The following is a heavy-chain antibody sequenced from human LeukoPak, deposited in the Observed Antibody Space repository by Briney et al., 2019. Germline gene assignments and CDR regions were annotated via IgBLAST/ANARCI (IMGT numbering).Heavy chain of an antibody. CDR1: GFTFTSYW. J-gene: IGHJ3*02. V-gene: IGHV3-7*01. CDR3: ARDRVEMATMWDAFDI. D-gene: IGHD5-24*01. CDR2: IKQDGSEK. Sequence: GGSLRLSCAASGFTFTSYWMSWVRQAPGKGLEWVANIKQDGSEKYYVDSVKGRFTISRDNAKNSLYLQMNSLRAEDTAVYYCARDRVEMATMWDAFDIWGQGTMVTVSS.